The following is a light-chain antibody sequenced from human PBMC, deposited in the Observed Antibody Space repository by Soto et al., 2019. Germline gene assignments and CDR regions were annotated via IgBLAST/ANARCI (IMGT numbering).Light chain of an antibody. J-gene: IGLJ2*01. CDR3: SAYRSSSPSVV. Sequence: QSALTQPASVSGSPGQSITISCTGTSSDIGGYDYVSWYQQHPGKAPKVMIYDVSNRPSGVYNRLSGSKSGNRASLTISGLQAEDEADYYCSAYRSSSPSVVFGGGTQLTVL. CDR1: SSDIGGYDY. CDR2: DVS. V-gene: IGLV2-14*01.